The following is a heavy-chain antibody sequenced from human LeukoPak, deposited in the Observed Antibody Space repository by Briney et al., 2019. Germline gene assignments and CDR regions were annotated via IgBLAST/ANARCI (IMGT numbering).Heavy chain of an antibody. D-gene: IGHD3-3*01. CDR1: GYTLTELS. V-gene: IGHV1-24*01. J-gene: IGHJ4*02. CDR2: FDPEDGET. Sequence: ASVKVSRKVSGYTLTELSMHWVRQAPGKGLEWMGGFDPEDGETIYAQKFQGRVTMTEDTSTDTAYMERSSLRSEDTAVYYCATGITIFGVVQAGLDYWGQGTLVTVSS. CDR3: ATGITIFGVVQAGLDY.